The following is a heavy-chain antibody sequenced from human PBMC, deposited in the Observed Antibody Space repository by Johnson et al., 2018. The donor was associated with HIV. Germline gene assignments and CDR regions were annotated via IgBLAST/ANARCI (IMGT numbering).Heavy chain of an antibody. V-gene: IGHV3-9*01. J-gene: IGHJ3*02. CDR1: GFTFDDYA. CDR3: AKEEAYCGGDCLGAFDI. Sequence: VQLVESGGGLVQPGRSLRLSCAASGFTFDDYAMHWVRQAPGKGLEWVSGISWNSGSIGYADSVKGRFTISRDNAKNSLYLQMNSLRAEDTALYYCAKEEAYCGGDCLGAFDIWGQGTMVTVSS. CDR2: ISWNSGSI. D-gene: IGHD2-21*02.